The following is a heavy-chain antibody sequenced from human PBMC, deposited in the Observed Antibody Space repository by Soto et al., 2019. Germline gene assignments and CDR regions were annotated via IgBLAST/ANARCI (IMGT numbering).Heavy chain of an antibody. CDR1: GGSISSYY. CDR2: IYTSGST. V-gene: IGHV4-4*07. J-gene: IGHJ5*02. D-gene: IGHD6-6*01. CDR3: AREGPGVSSSSWRNWFDP. Sequence: SETLSLTCTVSGGSISSYYWSWIRQPAGKGLEWIGRIYTSGSTNYNPSLKSRVTMSVDTSKNQFSLKLSSVTAADTAVYYCAREGPGVSSSSWRNWFDPWGQGTLVTV.